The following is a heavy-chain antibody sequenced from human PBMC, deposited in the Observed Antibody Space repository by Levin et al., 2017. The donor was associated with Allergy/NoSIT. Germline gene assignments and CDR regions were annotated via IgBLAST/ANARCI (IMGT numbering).Heavy chain of an antibody. CDR3: AREVLGRGSQGNWFDP. D-gene: IGHD3-10*01. CDR1: GFTLRNYA. Sequence: GGSLRLSCAASGFTLRNYAMHWVRQAPGKGLEWVAVIPEDGRNQYYAESVKGRFTISRDDPKRMLYLQMNSLRREDTAVYYCAREVLGRGSQGNWFDPWGQGTLVIVSS. J-gene: IGHJ5*02. CDR2: IPEDGRNQ. V-gene: IGHV3-30*03.